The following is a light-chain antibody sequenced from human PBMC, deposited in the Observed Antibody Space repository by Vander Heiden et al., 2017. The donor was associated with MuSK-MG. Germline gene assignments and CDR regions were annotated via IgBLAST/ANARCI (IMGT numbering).Light chain of an antibody. J-gene: IGKJ1*01. CDR3: QQYGSSPRT. Sequence: EIVLLQSPGTLSLSHGERATLSCRASQSLSSSYLAWYQQKPGQAPRLLIYGASNRATGIPDRFSGSGSGPDFTLTISRLEPEDFAVYYCQQYGSSPRTFGQGTKVEFK. CDR1: QSLSSSY. V-gene: IGKV3-20*01. CDR2: GAS.